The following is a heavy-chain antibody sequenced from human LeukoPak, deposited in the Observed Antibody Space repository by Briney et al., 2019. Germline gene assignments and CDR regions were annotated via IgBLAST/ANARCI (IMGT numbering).Heavy chain of an antibody. CDR3: ARDLFRGSTDRGDY. V-gene: IGHV4-38-2*02. J-gene: IGHJ4*02. Sequence: SETLSLTCTVSGYSISSGYYWGWIRQPPGKGLEWIGSIYYSGSTYYNPSLKSRVTISVDTSKNQFSLKLSSVTAADTAVYYCARDLFRGSTDRGDYWGQGTLVTVSS. CDR1: GYSISSGYY. CDR2: IYYSGST. D-gene: IGHD1-26*01.